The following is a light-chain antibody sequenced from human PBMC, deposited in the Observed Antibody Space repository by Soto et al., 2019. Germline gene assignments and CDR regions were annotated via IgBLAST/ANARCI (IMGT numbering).Light chain of an antibody. V-gene: IGKV2-28*01. J-gene: IGKJ2*01. Sequence: EIVMTQSPLSLPVTPGEPASISCRSSQSLLHSNGNSYLDWYLQKPGQSPQLLIYLGSNRASGVPDRFSGSGSGTDFTLKISRVEAEDVGVYYCMQVLQTPRMFTFGQGTKLEIK. CDR2: LGS. CDR3: MQVLQTPRMFT. CDR1: QSLLHSNGNSY.